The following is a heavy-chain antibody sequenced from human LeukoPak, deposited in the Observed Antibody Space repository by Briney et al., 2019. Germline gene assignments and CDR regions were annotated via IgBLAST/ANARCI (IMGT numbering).Heavy chain of an antibody. Sequence: ASVKVSCKAPGYSFPRYSITWVRQDPGQGLEWMGWISTYNGNTNFAEKLQGRVTMTTDTSTSTAYMELRSLRSDDTALYYCARVSSSGTSFDNWGQGTLVTVSS. D-gene: IGHD6-19*01. CDR2: ISTYNGNT. V-gene: IGHV1-18*01. CDR3: ARVSSSGTSFDN. CDR1: GYSFPRYS. J-gene: IGHJ4*02.